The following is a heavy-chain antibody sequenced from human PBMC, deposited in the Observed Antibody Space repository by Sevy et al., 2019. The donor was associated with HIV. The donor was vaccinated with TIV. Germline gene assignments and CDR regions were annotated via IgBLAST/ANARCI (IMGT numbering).Heavy chain of an antibody. CDR1: GFTFSSYS. CDR3: TRVLSGIRGVIRFDF. V-gene: IGHV3-48*01. Sequence: GGSLRLSCAASGFTFSSYSMNWVRQAPGKGLEWVSYISSSSSTIYYADSVKGRFSISRDNAKNSLYLQMLSLRAEDSAVYYCTRVLSGIRGVIRFDFWGQGTLVTVSS. J-gene: IGHJ4*02. D-gene: IGHD3-10*01. CDR2: ISSSSSTI.